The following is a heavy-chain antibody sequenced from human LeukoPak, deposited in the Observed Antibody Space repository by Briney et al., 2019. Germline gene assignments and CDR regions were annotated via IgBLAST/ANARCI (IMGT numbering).Heavy chain of an antibody. CDR1: GASFSGYY. CDR2: INHSGSI. CDR3: AKVYSSSSRDSFDV. J-gene: IGHJ3*01. D-gene: IGHD6-6*01. V-gene: IGHV4-34*01. Sequence: SETLSLTCAVYGASFSGYYWSWIRQTPGKGLEWIGEINHSGSISYNPSLKSRITISVDTCESQFSLELRSVNAADTAVYYCAKVYSSSSRDSFDVWGQGTMVTVSS.